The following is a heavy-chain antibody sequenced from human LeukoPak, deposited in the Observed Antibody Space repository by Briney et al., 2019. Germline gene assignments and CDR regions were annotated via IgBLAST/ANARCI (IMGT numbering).Heavy chain of an antibody. CDR2: IYYSGST. CDR1: GGSISSYY. CDR3: ARDLRARSVAPGWFDP. D-gene: IGHD2-15*01. J-gene: IGHJ5*02. V-gene: IGHV4-59*12. Sequence: SETLSLTCTVSGGSISSYYWSWIRQPPGKGLEWIGYIYYSGSTNYNPSLKSRVTISLDTSKNQFSLELRSVTAADTAVYYCARDLRARSVAPGWFDPWGQGTLVTVSS.